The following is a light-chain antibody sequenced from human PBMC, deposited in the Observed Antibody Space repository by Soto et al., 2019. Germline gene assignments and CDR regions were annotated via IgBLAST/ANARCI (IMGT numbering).Light chain of an antibody. Sequence: QAVATQPPSVSGAPGQRVTISCTGSSSNIGAGYDVHWYQQLPGTAPKLLIYGNSNRPSGVPDRFSGSKSGTSASLAITGLRTEDEADYYCQSYDSSLSGWVFGGGTKVTVL. V-gene: IGLV1-40*01. CDR1: SSNIGAGYD. CDR2: GNS. CDR3: QSYDSSLSGWV. J-gene: IGLJ3*02.